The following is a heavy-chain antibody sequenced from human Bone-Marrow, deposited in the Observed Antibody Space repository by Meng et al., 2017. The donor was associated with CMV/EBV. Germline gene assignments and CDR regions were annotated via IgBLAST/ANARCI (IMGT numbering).Heavy chain of an antibody. Sequence: GGSLRLSCAASGFTVSSNYMSWVRQAPGKGLEWVSVIYSGGSTYYADSVRGRFTISRDNSKNTLSLQMNSLRAEDTAIYYCAKAVLATCSGVFCYHFVYWGQGTLVTVSS. V-gene: IGHV3-53*01. CDR2: IYSGGST. J-gene: IGHJ4*02. CDR1: GFTVSSNY. D-gene: IGHD2-15*01. CDR3: AKAVLATCSGVFCYHFVY.